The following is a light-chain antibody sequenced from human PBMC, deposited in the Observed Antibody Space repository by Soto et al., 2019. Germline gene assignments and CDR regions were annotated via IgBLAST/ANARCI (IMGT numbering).Light chain of an antibody. CDR2: QTS. CDR1: QYINTR. J-gene: IGKJ1*01. V-gene: IGKV3-11*01. Sequence: EIVLTQSPATLSSFPRDRVTLSCRASQYINTRLVWYQHRPGQSPRLLIYQTSLRAAGIPARFSASGSGTDFTLTISDVQPEDFALYYCHQYENWPQTFGQGTKVDI. CDR3: HQYENWPQT.